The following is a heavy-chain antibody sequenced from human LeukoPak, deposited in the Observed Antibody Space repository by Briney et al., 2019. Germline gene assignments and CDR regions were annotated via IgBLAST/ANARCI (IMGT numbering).Heavy chain of an antibody. CDR2: IRRSATYT. J-gene: IGHJ2*01. CDR3: VRDPGPLALYWYCDL. CDR1: GLTFSSYT. Sequence: GGSLRPSCVASGLTFSSYTMNWVRQAPGKGLEWVSSIRRSATYTYYADSLKGRFTISRDNAKDSLYLQMDSLTAAHTAVYYCVRDPGPLALYWYCDLWGRGTLVTVSS. V-gene: IGHV3-21*01. D-gene: IGHD5-12*01.